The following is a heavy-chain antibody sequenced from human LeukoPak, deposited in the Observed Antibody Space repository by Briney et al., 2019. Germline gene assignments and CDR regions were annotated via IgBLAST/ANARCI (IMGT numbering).Heavy chain of an antibody. D-gene: IGHD1-26*01. Sequence: PGGSLRLSCAASGFTLSSYAMSWVRQGPGKGLEWVSSISSSSSYIYYADSVKGRFTISRDNAKNSLYLQMNSLRAEDTAVYYCASGVGATKVYYFDYWGQGTLVTVSS. CDR2: ISSSSSYI. V-gene: IGHV3-21*01. CDR1: GFTLSSYA. CDR3: ASGVGATKVYYFDY. J-gene: IGHJ4*02.